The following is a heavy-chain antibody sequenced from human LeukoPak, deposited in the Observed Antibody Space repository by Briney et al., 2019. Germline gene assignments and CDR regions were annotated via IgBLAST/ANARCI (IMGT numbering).Heavy chain of an antibody. D-gene: IGHD3-22*01. J-gene: IGHJ3*02. V-gene: IGHV1-69*13. CDR1: GGTFSNYA. CDR2: IIPVFDTP. Sequence: SVKVSCKTSGGTFSNYAISWVRQAPGQGLEWMGGIIPVFDTPIYAQNFQGRVTITADESTSTVYMELSSLRSEDTAVYFCASTGYYDSRGYGGSFAIWGQGTMVTVSS. CDR3: ASTGYYDSRGYGGSFAI.